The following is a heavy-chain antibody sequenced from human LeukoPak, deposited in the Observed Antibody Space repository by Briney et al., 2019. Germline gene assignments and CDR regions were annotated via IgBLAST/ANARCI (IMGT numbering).Heavy chain of an antibody. CDR1: GESFSGYY. Sequence: SETLSLTCAVYGESFSGYYWSWIRQPPGKGLEWIGEINHSGSTNYNPSLKSRVTTSVDTSKNQFSLKLSSVTAADTAVYYCARGNVLLWFRARRKFNWGMDVWGQGTTVTVSS. J-gene: IGHJ6*02. V-gene: IGHV4-34*01. CDR3: ARGNVLLWFRARRKFNWGMDV. CDR2: INHSGST. D-gene: IGHD3-10*01.